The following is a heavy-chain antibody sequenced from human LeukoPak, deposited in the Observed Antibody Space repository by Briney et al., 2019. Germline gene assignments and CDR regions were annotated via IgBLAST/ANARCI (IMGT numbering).Heavy chain of an antibody. J-gene: IGHJ4*02. CDR1: GGAFSSYA. D-gene: IGHD5-18*01. CDR2: IIPIFGTA. Sequence: GASVKVSCKASGGAFSSYAISWVRQAPGQGLEWMGGIIPIFGTANYAQKFQGRVTITADESTSTAYMELSSLRSEDTAVYYCARRTAMDSYFDYWGQGTLVTVSS. CDR3: ARRTAMDSYFDY. V-gene: IGHV1-69*13.